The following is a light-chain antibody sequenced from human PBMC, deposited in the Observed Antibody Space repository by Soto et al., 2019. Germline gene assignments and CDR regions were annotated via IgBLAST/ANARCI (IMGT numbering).Light chain of an antibody. CDR1: SSDVGGYNY. J-gene: IGLJ2*01. CDR3: SSYPDTNTLV. V-gene: IGLV2-14*01. Sequence: QSALTQPASVSGSPGQSITISCTGTSSDVGGYNYVSWYQLNPGKAPKLMVFDVSDRPSGVSSRFSGSKSGNTASLTISGLQAEDEAYYFCSSYPDTNTLVFGGGTKLTVL. CDR2: DVS.